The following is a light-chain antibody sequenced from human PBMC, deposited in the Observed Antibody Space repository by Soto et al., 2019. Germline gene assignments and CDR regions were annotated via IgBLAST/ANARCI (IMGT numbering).Light chain of an antibody. CDR2: GAS. CDR1: QSIISNF. CDR3: QQYSYSSYT. V-gene: IGKV3-20*01. Sequence: EIVLTQSPGTLSLSPGERATLCCRASQSIISNFFAWYQHKPGQAPRLVIFGASRRATGIPDRFSGSGSGTDFTLTISRLEPEDFAVYYCQQYSYSSYTFGQGTKLEIK. J-gene: IGKJ2*01.